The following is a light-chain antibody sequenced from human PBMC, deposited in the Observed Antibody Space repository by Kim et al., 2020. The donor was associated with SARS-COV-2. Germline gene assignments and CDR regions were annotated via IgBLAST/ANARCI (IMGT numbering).Light chain of an antibody. CDR3: QTWGTGLWV. Sequence: QLVLTQSPSTSASLGASVKLTCTLTSGHSNYAIAWHQQQPGKGPRYLMMIDSDGSHNKGDGIPDRFSGSSSGAERYLTISSLQSEDEADYYCQTWGTGLWVFGGGTQLTVL. V-gene: IGLV4-69*02. J-gene: IGLJ3*02. CDR1: SGHSNYA. CDR2: IDSDGSH.